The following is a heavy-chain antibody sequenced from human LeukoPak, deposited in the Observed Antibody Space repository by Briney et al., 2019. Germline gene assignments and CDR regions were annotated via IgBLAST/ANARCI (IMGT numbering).Heavy chain of an antibody. CDR2: INSDGSST. CDR1: GFTFSNYW. Sequence: QPGGSLRLSCAASGFTFSNYWMHWGRQAPGKGLVWVSRINSDGSSTTYADSVKGRFTISRDNAKNMLYLQMNSLRAEDTAVYYCAKASGTRNFDLWGRGTLVTVSS. V-gene: IGHV3-74*01. CDR3: AKASGTRNFDL. D-gene: IGHD2-2*01. J-gene: IGHJ2*01.